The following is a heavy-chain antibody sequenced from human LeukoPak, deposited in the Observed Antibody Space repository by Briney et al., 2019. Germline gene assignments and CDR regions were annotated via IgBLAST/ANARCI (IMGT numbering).Heavy chain of an antibody. J-gene: IGHJ3*02. D-gene: IGHD2-15*01. V-gene: IGHV3-23*01. CDR1: GFTFSSYA. CDR2: VSFSGGTT. Sequence: PGGALRLSFAGSGFTFSSYAMSWVRQAPRKGPEWVSAVSFSGGTTYYADSVKGRFNISSDRSKNTLYLQMNSLRAEDTAVYYCAKTGECSGGSCYLNAFDIWGQGTMVTVSS. CDR3: AKTGECSGGSCYLNAFDI.